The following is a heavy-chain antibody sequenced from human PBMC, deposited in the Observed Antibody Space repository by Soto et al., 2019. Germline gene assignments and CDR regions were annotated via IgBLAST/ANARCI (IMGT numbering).Heavy chain of an antibody. D-gene: IGHD5-12*01. CDR2: IIPVLGTT. CDR1: RDTFNSYA. CDR3: XXXXKNGYIK. J-gene: IGHJ4*02. Sequence: QVSLVQSGAEVRKPGSSVKVSCKASRDTFNSYAVTWVRQVPGQGLEWMGGIIPVLGTTKYAQKFQARVTMTADESTSTVYMELSSLRFDXRXVYYXXXXXKNGYIKWGQGTQVTVSS. V-gene: IGHV1-69*01.